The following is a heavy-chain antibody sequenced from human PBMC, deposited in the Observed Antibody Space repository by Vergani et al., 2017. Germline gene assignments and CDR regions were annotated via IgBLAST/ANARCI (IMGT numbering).Heavy chain of an antibody. CDR1: GFTFSSYA. V-gene: IGHV3-23*01. Sequence: EVQLLESGGGLVQPGGSLRLSCAASGFTFSSYAMSWVRQAPGKGLEWVSAISGSGGSTYYADSVKGRFTISRDNSKNTLYLQMNTLRAEDTAVYYCASELLSRLTRQDAFDIWGQGTMVTVSS. D-gene: IGHD2/OR15-2a*01. CDR3: ASELLSRLTRQDAFDI. CDR2: ISGSGGST. J-gene: IGHJ3*02.